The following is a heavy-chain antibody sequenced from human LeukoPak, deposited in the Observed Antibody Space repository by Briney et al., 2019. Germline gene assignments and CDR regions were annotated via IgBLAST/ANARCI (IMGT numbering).Heavy chain of an antibody. D-gene: IGHD3-22*01. J-gene: IGHJ6*03. CDR3: AKAGDNSGYYPAFYYYMDV. V-gene: IGHV3-33*06. CDR1: GFTFNSNG. CDR2: IWYDGSNK. Sequence: GRSLRLSCPASGFTFNSNGMHWVRQAPGNGLEGVALIWYDGSNKYYADSVKGRFTISRDNSKNTLYLQMDSLRAEDTAVYYCAKAGDNSGYYPAFYYYMDVWSRGTTVTVSS.